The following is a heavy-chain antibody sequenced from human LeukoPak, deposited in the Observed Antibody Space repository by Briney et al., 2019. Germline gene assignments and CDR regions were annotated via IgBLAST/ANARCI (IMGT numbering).Heavy chain of an antibody. Sequence: GGPLRLSCAASGFTFSTFAMVWVRQPPGKGLEWVSSIFPSGGEIHYADSVRGRFTISRDNSKSTLSLQMNSLRAEDTAIYYCATYRQVLLPFESWGQGTLVTVSS. CDR2: IFPSGGEI. CDR1: GFTFSTFA. D-gene: IGHD2-8*02. J-gene: IGHJ4*02. V-gene: IGHV3-23*01. CDR3: ATYRQVLLPFES.